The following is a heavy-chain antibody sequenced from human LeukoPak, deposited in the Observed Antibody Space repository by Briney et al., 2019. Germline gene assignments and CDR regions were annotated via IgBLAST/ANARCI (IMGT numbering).Heavy chain of an antibody. V-gene: IGHV3-9*01. D-gene: IGHD4-17*01. CDR3: AKAPDYGDSDYFDY. CDR1: GFTFSNNW. Sequence: GGSLRLSCAASGFTFSNNWMHWVRQAPGKGLEWVSGISWNSGSIGYADSVKGRFTISRDNAKNSLYLQMNSLRAEDTALYYCAKAPDYGDSDYFDYWGQGTLVTVSS. J-gene: IGHJ4*02. CDR2: ISWNSGSI.